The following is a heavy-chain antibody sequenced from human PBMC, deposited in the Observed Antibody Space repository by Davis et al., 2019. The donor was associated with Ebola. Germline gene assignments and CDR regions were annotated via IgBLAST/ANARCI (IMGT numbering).Heavy chain of an antibody. Sequence: GESLKISCAASGFTFSGSAMHWVRQASGKGLEWVGRIRSKANSYATAYAASVKGRFTISRDDSKNKAYLQMNSLKTEDTAVYYCTRRESSSLRWLGYYGMDVWGQGTTVSVSS. CDR3: TRRESSSLRWLGYYGMDV. D-gene: IGHD6-6*01. CDR1: GFTFSGSA. V-gene: IGHV3-73*01. CDR2: IRSKANSYAT. J-gene: IGHJ6*02.